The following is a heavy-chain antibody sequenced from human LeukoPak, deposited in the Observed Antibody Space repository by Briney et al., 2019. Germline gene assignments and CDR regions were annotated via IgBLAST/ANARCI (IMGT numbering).Heavy chain of an antibody. Sequence: GGSLRLSCAASGFTFSNAWMSWVRQAPGKGLEWVGRIKSKTDGGTTDYAAPVKGRFTISRDDSKNTLYLQMNSLKTEDTAVYYCTYSGEGYQLPIDYWGQGTLVTVSS. V-gene: IGHV3-15*01. CDR3: TYSGEGYQLPIDY. J-gene: IGHJ4*02. CDR1: GFTFSNAW. CDR2: IKSKTDGGTT. D-gene: IGHD2-2*01.